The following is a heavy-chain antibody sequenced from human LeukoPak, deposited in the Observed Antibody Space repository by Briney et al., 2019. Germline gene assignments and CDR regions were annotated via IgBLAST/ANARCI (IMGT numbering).Heavy chain of an antibody. D-gene: IGHD3-3*01. CDR2: ISAYNANT. J-gene: IGHJ4*02. CDR3: ARDSIPGAHYDFWTSDHFDY. Sequence: ASVKVSCKASGYTFSGYYIHWVRQAPGQGLEWMGWISAYNANTNYAQKLQGRVTMTTDTSTSTAYMELRSLTSDDTAVYYCARDSIPGAHYDFWTSDHFDYWGQGTLVTVSS. V-gene: IGHV1-18*04. CDR1: GYTFSGYY.